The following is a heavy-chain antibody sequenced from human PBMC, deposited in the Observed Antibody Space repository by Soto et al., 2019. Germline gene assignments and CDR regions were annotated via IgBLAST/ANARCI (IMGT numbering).Heavy chain of an antibody. Sequence: QLQLQESGPGLVKPSETLSLTCTVSGGSISTSSYYWGWIRQPPGKGLEWIGSIYYSGSTYYNSSLKSRVTISADTSKNQLSLKLSSVTAADTAVYYCARLIAAAGGNRAYWGQGPLVTVSS. V-gene: IGHV4-39*01. CDR1: GGSISTSSYY. D-gene: IGHD6-13*01. CDR3: ARLIAAAGGNRAY. J-gene: IGHJ4*02. CDR2: IYYSGST.